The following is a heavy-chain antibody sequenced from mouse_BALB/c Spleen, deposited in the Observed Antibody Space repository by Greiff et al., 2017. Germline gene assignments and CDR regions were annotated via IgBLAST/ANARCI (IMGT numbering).Heavy chain of an antibody. CDR1: GYTFTSYN. J-gene: IGHJ2*01. Sequence: QVQLQQPGAELVKPGASVKMSCKASGYTFTSYNMHWVKQTPGQGLEWIGAIYPGNGDTSYNQKFKGKATLTADKSSSTAYMQLSSLTSEDSAVYYCARSPYGNYDYWGQGTTLTVSS. V-gene: IGHV1-12*01. CDR2: IYPGNGDT. CDR3: ARSPYGNYDY. D-gene: IGHD2-10*02.